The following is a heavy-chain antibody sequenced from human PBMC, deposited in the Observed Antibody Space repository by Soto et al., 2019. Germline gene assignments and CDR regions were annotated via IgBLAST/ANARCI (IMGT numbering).Heavy chain of an antibody. CDR2: IDPSDSYT. D-gene: IGHD3-10*01. J-gene: IGHJ6*02. CDR3: ASQRNYYGSGSSTGYYYYGMDV. V-gene: IGHV5-10-1*01. Sequence: EVQLVQSGAEVKKPGESLRISCKGSGYSFTSYWISWVRQMPGKGLEWMGRIDPSDSYTNYSPSFQGHVTISADKSISTAYLQWSSLKASDTAMYYCASQRNYYGSGSSTGYYYYGMDVWGQGTTVTVSS. CDR1: GYSFTSYW.